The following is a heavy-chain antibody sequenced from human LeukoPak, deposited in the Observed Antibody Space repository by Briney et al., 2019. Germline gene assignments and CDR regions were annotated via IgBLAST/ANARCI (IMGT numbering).Heavy chain of an antibody. V-gene: IGHV4-59*01. CDR2: IYYSGST. Sequence: SETLSLTCTVSGVSISKFYWSWIRQPPGKGLEWIGYIYYSGSTNYNPSLKSRVTISVDTSKNQFSLKLSSVTAADTAVYYCARGGFREFDSWGQGTLVIVSS. D-gene: IGHD3-10*01. CDR1: GVSISKFY. J-gene: IGHJ4*02. CDR3: ARGGFREFDS.